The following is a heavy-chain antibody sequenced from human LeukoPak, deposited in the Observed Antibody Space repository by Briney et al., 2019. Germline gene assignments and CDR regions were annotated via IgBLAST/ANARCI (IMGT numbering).Heavy chain of an antibody. J-gene: IGHJ4*02. Sequence: SETLSLTCAVYGGSFSGYYWSWIRQPPGKGLEWIGEINHSGSTNYNPSLKSRVTISVDTSKNQFSLKLSSVTAADTAVYYCARGVPLGYCTYGVCYPPYYFDYWGQGTLVTASS. CDR3: ARGVPLGYCTYGVCYPPYYFDY. CDR2: INHSGST. CDR1: GGSFSGYY. V-gene: IGHV4-34*01. D-gene: IGHD2-8*01.